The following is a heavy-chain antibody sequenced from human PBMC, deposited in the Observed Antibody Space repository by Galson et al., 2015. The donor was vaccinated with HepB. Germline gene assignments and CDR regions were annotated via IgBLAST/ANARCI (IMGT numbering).Heavy chain of an antibody. V-gene: IGHV3-30*18. Sequence: SLRLSCAASGFGFRHYGTHWVRQAPGKGLEWVAAVSYDGDKKSYADSVKGRFTISRDNSKDTLYLQMNSLRIEDTAVYYCAKDERAFSYGASSDSWGQGTLVSVPS. D-gene: IGHD5-18*01. CDR3: AKDERAFSYGASSDS. J-gene: IGHJ4*02. CDR1: GFGFRHYG. CDR2: VSYDGDKK.